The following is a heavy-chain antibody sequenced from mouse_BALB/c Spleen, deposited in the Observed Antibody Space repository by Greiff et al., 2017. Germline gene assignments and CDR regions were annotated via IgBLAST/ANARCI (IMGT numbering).Heavy chain of an antibody. V-gene: IGHV1-54*03. D-gene: IGHD4-1*01. CDR3: ARWGTGTPYYFDY. CDR1: GYAFTNYL. CDR2: INPGSGGT. J-gene: IGHJ2*01. Sequence: QVQLQQSGAELVRPGTSVKVSCTASGYAFTNYLIEWVKQRPGQGLEWIGVINPGSGGTNYNEKFKGKATLTADKSSSTAYMQLSSLTSDDSAVYFGARWGTGTPYYFDYWGQGTTLTVAS.